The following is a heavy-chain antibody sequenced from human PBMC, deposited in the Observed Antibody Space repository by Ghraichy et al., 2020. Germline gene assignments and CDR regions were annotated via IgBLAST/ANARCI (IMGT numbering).Heavy chain of an antibody. J-gene: IGHJ3*02. D-gene: IGHD3-9*01. CDR1: GFTFSSYA. V-gene: IGHV3-23*01. CDR2: ISGSGGST. Sequence: GGSLRLSCAASGFTFSSYAMSWVRQAPGKGLEWVSAISGSGGSTYYADSVKGRFTISRDNSKNTLYLQMNSLRAEDTAVYYCAKDLGVLRYFDWLLPRKENDAFDIWGQGTMVTVSS. CDR3: AKDLGVLRYFDWLLPRKENDAFDI.